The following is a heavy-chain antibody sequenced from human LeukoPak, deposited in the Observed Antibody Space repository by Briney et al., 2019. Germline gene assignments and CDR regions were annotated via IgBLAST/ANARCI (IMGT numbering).Heavy chain of an antibody. CDR3: SSPGGRGWYLPES. J-gene: IGHJ5*02. CDR2: ISSSSSTI. D-gene: IGHD6-19*01. Sequence: GGSLRLSCAASGFTFSSYSMNWVRQAPGKGLEWVSYISSSSSTIYYADSVKGRFTISRDNAKNSLYLQMDSLKTEDTGVYYCSSPGGRGWYLPESWGQGTRVTVSA. CDR1: GFTFSSYS. V-gene: IGHV3-48*01.